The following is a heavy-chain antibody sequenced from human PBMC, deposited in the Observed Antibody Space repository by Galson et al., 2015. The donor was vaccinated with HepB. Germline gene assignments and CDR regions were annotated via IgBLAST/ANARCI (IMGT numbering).Heavy chain of an antibody. J-gene: IGHJ3*02. CDR1: GFTFSSYW. V-gene: IGHV3-74*01. Sequence: SLRLSCAASGFTFSSYWMHWVRQAPGKGLVWVSRINSDGSSTSYADSVKGRFTISRDNAKNTLYLQMNSLRAEDTAVYYCARVGEYDFWCAHDAFDIWGQGTTVTVSS. D-gene: IGHD3-3*01. CDR3: ARVGEYDFWCAHDAFDI. CDR2: INSDGSST.